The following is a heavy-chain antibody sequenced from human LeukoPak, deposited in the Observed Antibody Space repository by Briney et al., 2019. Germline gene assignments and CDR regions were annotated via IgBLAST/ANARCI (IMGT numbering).Heavy chain of an antibody. CDR1: GYTFTSYG. CDR3: ARKFLEWSGSYYYYYGMDV. Sequence: ASVKASCKASGYTFTSYGISWVRQAPGQGLEWMGWISAYSGNTNYAQKLQGRVTMTTDTSTSTAYMELRSLRSDDTAVYYCARKFLEWSGSYYYYYGMDVWGQGTTVTVSS. CDR2: ISAYSGNT. D-gene: IGHD3-3*01. V-gene: IGHV1-18*01. J-gene: IGHJ6*02.